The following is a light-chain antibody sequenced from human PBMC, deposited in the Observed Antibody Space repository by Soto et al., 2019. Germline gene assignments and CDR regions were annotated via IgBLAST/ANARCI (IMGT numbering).Light chain of an antibody. CDR2: DVT. V-gene: IGLV2-14*01. J-gene: IGLJ1*01. Sequence: QSVLSQPASVSGSPGQSITISCTGTSSDVGGYEYVSWYQHQPDKAPKLIIYDVTNRPSGGSTRFSGSKSGNTASLTISGIQAEDEADYYCSSYAGSNNLVFGTGTKVTVL. CDR3: SSYAGSNNLV. CDR1: SSDVGGYEY.